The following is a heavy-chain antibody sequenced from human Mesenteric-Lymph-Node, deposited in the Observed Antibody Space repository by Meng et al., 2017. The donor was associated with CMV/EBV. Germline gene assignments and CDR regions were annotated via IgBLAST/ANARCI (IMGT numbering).Heavy chain of an antibody. J-gene: IGHJ4*02. Sequence: ASVKVSCKASGYTFTGYYIHWVRQAPGQGLEWMGWIDPNNGGTNFPQKFQGRVTMTRDTSITTTYMELSRLRPDDTAVYYCARSCSSSTCRAPSPDYWGQGTLVTVSS. CDR1: GYTFTGYY. D-gene: IGHD2-2*01. V-gene: IGHV1-2*02. CDR3: ARSCSSSTCRAPSPDY. CDR2: IDPNNGGT.